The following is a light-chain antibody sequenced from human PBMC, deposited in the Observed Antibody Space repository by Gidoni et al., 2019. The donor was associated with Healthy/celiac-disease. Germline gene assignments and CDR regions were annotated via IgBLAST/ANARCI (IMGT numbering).Light chain of an antibody. Sequence: EIVLTQSPGTLSLSPGERATLSCRVSQSVSSSYLAWYQQKPGQARRLLIYGASSRATGIPDRFSGNGSGTDFTLTISRLEPEDFAVYYCQQYGSSPPNTFGQGTKLEIK. CDR2: GAS. CDR3: QQYGSSPPNT. V-gene: IGKV3-20*01. CDR1: QSVSSSY. J-gene: IGKJ2*01.